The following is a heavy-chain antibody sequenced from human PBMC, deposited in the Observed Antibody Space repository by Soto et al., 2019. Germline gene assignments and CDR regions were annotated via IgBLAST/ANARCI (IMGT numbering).Heavy chain of an antibody. CDR1: GYTFTSYG. V-gene: IGHV1-18*04. CDR2: ISAYNGNT. Sequence: VASVKVSCKASGYTFTSYGISWVRQAPGQGLEWMGWISAYNGNTNYAQKLQGRVTMTTDTSTSTAYMELRSLRSDDTAVYYCARDGDHDYYDSSGPDYWGQGTLVTVYS. J-gene: IGHJ4*02. CDR3: ARDGDHDYYDSSGPDY. D-gene: IGHD3-22*01.